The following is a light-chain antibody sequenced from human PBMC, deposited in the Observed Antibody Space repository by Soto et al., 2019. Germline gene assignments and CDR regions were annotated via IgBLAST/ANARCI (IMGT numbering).Light chain of an antibody. Sequence: EIVLTQSPGTLSLSPGERATLSCRASQSASSSYLAWYQQKPGQAPRLLIYGASSRATGSPDRFSGSGSGTDFTITISRLEPEDCAAYYCHQNCSSPSYTFGQGTKLEIK. CDR3: HQNCSSPSYT. CDR1: QSASSSY. J-gene: IGKJ2*01. V-gene: IGKV3-20*01. CDR2: GAS.